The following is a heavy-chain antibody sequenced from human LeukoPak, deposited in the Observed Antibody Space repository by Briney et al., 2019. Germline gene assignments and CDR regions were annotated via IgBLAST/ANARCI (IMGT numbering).Heavy chain of an antibody. CDR1: EFSVGSNY. V-gene: IGHV3-48*03. Sequence: PGGSLRFSCAASEFSVGSNYMTWVRQAPGKGLEWVSYISSSGSTIYYADSVKGRFTISRDNAKNSLYLQMNSLRAEDTAVYYCAELGITMIGGVWGKGTTVTISS. CDR3: AELGITMIGGV. J-gene: IGHJ6*04. CDR2: ISSSGSTI. D-gene: IGHD3-10*02.